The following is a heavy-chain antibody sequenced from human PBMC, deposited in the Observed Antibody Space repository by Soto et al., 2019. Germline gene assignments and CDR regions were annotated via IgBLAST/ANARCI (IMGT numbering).Heavy chain of an antibody. Sequence: PSETLSLTCTVSGGSISSSSYYWGWIRQPPGKGLEWIGSIYYSGGTYYNPSLKSRVTISVDTSKNQFSLKLSSVTAADTAVYYCARHSSPYSSSSPFDYWGQGTLVTVSS. CDR1: GGSISSSSYY. CDR3: ARHSSPYSSSSPFDY. D-gene: IGHD6-6*01. V-gene: IGHV4-39*01. J-gene: IGHJ4*02. CDR2: IYYSGGT.